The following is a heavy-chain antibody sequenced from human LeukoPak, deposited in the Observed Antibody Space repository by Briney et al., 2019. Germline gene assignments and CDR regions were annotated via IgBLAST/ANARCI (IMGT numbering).Heavy chain of an antibody. CDR3: ARDSDLDPTTYSSSWYEFLTNTVRNNWFDP. V-gene: IGHV1-18*01. D-gene: IGHD6-13*01. Sequence: ASVKVSCKASGYTFTSYGISWVRQAPGQGLEWMGWISAYNGNTNYAQKLQGRVTMTTDTSTSTAYMELRSLRSDDTAVYYCARDSDLDPTTYSSSWYEFLTNTVRNNWFDPWGQGTLVTVSS. J-gene: IGHJ5*02. CDR1: GYTFTSYG. CDR2: ISAYNGNT.